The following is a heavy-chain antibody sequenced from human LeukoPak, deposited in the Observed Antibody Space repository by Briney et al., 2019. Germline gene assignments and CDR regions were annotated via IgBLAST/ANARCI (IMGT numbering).Heavy chain of an antibody. V-gene: IGHV3-30*03. J-gene: IGHJ4*02. Sequence: GGSLRLSCAASGFTFSSYGMHWVRQAPGKGLEWVAVISYDGSNKYYADSVKGRFTISRDNSKNTLYLQMDSLRSEDTGVYYCVRQAQEDYWGQGTLVTVSS. CDR2: ISYDGSNK. CDR1: GFTFSSYG. CDR3: VRQAQEDY.